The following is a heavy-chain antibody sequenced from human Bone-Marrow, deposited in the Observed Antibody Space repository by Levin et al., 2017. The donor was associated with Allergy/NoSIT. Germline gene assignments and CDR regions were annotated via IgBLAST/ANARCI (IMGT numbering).Heavy chain of an antibody. J-gene: IGHJ4*02. Sequence: GESLKISCAASRFTFSSYAMHWVRQAPGKGLEWVAVISYDGSNKYYADSVKGRFTISRDNSKNTLYLQMNSLRAEDTAVYYCARGPEDRIVVVISSANIDYWGQGTLVTVSS. CDR3: ARGPEDRIVVVISSANIDY. D-gene: IGHD3-22*01. CDR1: RFTFSSYA. CDR2: ISYDGSNK. V-gene: IGHV3-30-3*01.